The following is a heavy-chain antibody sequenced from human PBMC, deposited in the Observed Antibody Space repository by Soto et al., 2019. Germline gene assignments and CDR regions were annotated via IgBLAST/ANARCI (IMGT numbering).Heavy chain of an antibody. D-gene: IGHD3-16*01. CDR2: IYPGDSDT. CDR1: GYSFTDYW. V-gene: IGHV5-51*01. Sequence: LGESLKISCQGSGYSFTDYWTGWVRQVPGEGLEWLAMIYPGDSDTRYSPSFQGQVTISADRSITTAYLQWGSLKASDTAMYYCAAYTASSGRHFGYWGQGTLVTVSS. J-gene: IGHJ4*02. CDR3: AAYTASSGRHFGY.